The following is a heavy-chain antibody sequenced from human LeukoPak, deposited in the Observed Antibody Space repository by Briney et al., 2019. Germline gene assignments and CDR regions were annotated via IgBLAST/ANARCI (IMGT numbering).Heavy chain of an antibody. Sequence: ASVKVSCKASGYTFTGDYMHWVRQAPGQGLEWMGRINPNSGGTNDAQKFQGRVTMTRDTSISTAYMELSRLRSDDTAVYYCARGIVVVTAMPFDYWGQGTLVTVSS. CDR2: INPNSGGT. D-gene: IGHD2-21*02. J-gene: IGHJ4*02. CDR3: ARGIVVVTAMPFDY. CDR1: GYTFTGDY. V-gene: IGHV1-2*06.